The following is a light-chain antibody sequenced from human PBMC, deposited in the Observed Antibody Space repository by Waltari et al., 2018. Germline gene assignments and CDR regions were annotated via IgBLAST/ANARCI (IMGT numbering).Light chain of an antibody. CDR1: QSLSSSY. V-gene: IGKV3-20*01. J-gene: IGKJ1*01. Sequence: EIVLTQSPGTLSLSPGEGAPLSCRASQSLSSSYLAWYQQKPGQAPRLLMYAASSRATGIPDRFSGSGSGTDFTLTISRLEPEDFAVYYCQQYGSSPTFGQGTKVEIE. CDR3: QQYGSSPT. CDR2: AAS.